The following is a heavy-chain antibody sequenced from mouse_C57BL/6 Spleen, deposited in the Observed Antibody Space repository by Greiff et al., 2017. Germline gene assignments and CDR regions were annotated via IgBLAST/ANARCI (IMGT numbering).Heavy chain of an antibody. CDR2: INPYNGDT. J-gene: IGHJ2*01. CDR1: GYSFTGYF. CDR3: ARSDYSNSYFDY. D-gene: IGHD2-5*01. V-gene: IGHV1-20*01. Sequence: EVQRVESGPELVKPGDSVKISCKASGYSFTGYFMNWVMQSHGKSLEWIGRINPYNGDTFYNQKFKGKATLTVDKSSSTAHMELRSLTSEDSAVYYCARSDYSNSYFDYWGQGTTLTVSS.